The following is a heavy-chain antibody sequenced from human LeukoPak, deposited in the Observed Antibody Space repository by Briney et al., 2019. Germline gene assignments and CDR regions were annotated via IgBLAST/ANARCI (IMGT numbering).Heavy chain of an antibody. CDR2: ISYDGSNK. D-gene: IGHD5-24*01. CDR1: GFTFSSYA. J-gene: IGHJ4*02. CDR3: ARDRIWYFDY. V-gene: IGHV3-30*04. Sequence: GGSLRLSCAASGFTFSSYAMHWVRQAPGKGLEWVAVISYDGSNKYYEDSVKGRFTISRDNSKNTLYLQMNSLRAEDTAVYYCARDRIWYFDYWGQGTLVTVSS.